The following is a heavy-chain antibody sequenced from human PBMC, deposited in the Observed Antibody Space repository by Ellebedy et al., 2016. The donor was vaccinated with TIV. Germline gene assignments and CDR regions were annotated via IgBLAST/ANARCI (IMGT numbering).Heavy chain of an antibody. J-gene: IGHJ4*02. Sequence: MPGGSLRLSCTVSGGSISYYYWSWIRQPPGKGLEWIGYIYHSGSTNYNPSLKSRVTISVDTSKNQFSLKLSSVTAADTAVYYCAREGEAMIEHSNRWIFDSWGQGTLVTVSS. D-gene: IGHD3-22*01. CDR2: IYHSGST. V-gene: IGHV4-59*01. CDR3: AREGEAMIEHSNRWIFDS. CDR1: GGSISYYY.